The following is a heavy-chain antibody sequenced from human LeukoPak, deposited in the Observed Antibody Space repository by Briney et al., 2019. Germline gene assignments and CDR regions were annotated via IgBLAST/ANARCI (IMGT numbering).Heavy chain of an antibody. Sequence: SETLSLTCTVSGGSIRSYYWSWIRQPPGKGLERFGYIYHSGSTNYNPSLKSRVTISVDTSQNQFSLKLNSVTAADTAVYYCVRGAGSSGWSIGDPSLYGMDVWGQGTTVTVSS. CDR2: IYHSGST. J-gene: IGHJ6*02. CDR3: VRGAGSSGWSIGDPSLYGMDV. D-gene: IGHD6-19*01. V-gene: IGHV4-59*01. CDR1: GGSIRSYY.